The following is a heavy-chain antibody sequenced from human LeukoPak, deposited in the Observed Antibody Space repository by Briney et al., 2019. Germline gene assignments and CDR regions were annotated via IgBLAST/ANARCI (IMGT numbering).Heavy chain of an antibody. D-gene: IGHD2-2*01. CDR1: GGSISSSSYY. Sequence: PSETLSLTCTVSGGSISSSSYYWGWIRQPPGKGLEWIGSIYYSGSTYYNPSLKSRVTISVDTSKNQFSLKLSSVTAADTAVYYCARQASYCSSTSCYEGPIYYHYYMDVWGKGTTVTVSS. CDR2: IYYSGST. CDR3: ARQASYCSSTSCYEGPIYYHYYMDV. J-gene: IGHJ6*03. V-gene: IGHV4-39*01.